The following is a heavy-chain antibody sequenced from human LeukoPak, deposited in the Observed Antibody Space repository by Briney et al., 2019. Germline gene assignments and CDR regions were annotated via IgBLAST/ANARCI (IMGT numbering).Heavy chain of an antibody. CDR2: INHSGST. J-gene: IGHJ3*02. CDR1: GGSFSGYY. V-gene: IGHV4-34*01. D-gene: IGHD1-1*01. CDR3: ARGYNDGTKHAFDI. Sequence: PSGTLSLTCAVNGGSFSGYYWSWIRQPPGKGLEWIGEINHSGSTNYNPSLKSRVTISVDTSKNQFSLKLSSVTAADTAVYYCARGYNDGTKHAFDIWGQGTMVTVSS.